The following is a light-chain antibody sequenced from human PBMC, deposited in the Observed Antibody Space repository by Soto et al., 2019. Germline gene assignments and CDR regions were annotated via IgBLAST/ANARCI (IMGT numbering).Light chain of an antibody. CDR3: AAWDDSLNAYV. Sequence: QSFXSQPPSASGTPAHRFTISCSGSNSNIGTNAVSWYQQLPGTAPRLLIYTNNQRPSVVPDRVSGSRSGTSASLAISGLRSEDEADYYCAAWDDSLNAYVFGGGTKVTVL. V-gene: IGLV1-44*01. CDR1: NSNIGTNA. J-gene: IGLJ1*01. CDR2: TNN.